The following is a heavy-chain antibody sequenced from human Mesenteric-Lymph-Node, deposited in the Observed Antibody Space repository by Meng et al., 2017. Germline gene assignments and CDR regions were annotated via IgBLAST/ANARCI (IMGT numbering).Heavy chain of an antibody. CDR1: GYTFTGYY. CDR2: INPNSDGT. CDR3: AAYGDHVN. Sequence: QVQLVQLGAAVKKPAASAKVSCKASGYTFTGYYMHWVRQAPGQGLGWIGRINPNSDGTNYAQGFLGRVTMTRDTSISTASMELTELTSDDTAVYCCAAYGDHVNWGQGTLVTVSS. D-gene: IGHD4-17*01. V-gene: IGHV1-2*06. J-gene: IGHJ4*02.